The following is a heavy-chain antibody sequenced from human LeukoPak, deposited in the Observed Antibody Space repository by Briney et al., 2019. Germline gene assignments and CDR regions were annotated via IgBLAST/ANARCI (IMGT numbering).Heavy chain of an antibody. CDR3: ARGGSGSGYLYYFDF. Sequence: GASVKVSCKASGYRFSDYSMHWVRQAPGQGLDWMGRINPNSGGTSYAQNFQGRVSMTRDTSISTTYMELSGLTSDDTSVYSCARGGSGSGYLYYFDFWGQGTLVSVSS. CDR1: GYRFSDYS. V-gene: IGHV1-2*06. J-gene: IGHJ4*02. D-gene: IGHD3-10*01. CDR2: INPNSGGT.